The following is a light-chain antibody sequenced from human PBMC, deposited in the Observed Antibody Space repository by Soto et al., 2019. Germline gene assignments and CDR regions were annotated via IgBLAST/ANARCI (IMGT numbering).Light chain of an antibody. V-gene: IGKV3-15*01. Sequence: EIVMTQSPATLSVSPGERATLSCRASQSVSSNLAWYQQKPGQAPRLLLYGASTRATGIPARFSGSGSGTEFTLTISSLQSEDVAVYYCQQYHNWPPWTFGQGTKVEIK. J-gene: IGKJ1*01. CDR2: GAS. CDR1: QSVSSN. CDR3: QQYHNWPPWT.